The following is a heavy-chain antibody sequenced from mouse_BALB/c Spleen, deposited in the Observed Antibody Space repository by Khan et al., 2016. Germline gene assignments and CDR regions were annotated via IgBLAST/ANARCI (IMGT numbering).Heavy chain of an antibody. CDR1: GYTFTNYG. CDR3: ARDYDYDGDWYFDV. V-gene: IGHV9-3-1*01. D-gene: IGHD2-4*01. CDR2: MNTYTGEP. Sequence: QIQLVQSGPELKKLGETVKISCKASGYTFTNYGMNWVKQAPGKGLKWMGWMNTYTGEPTYADDFKGRFAFSLKTSARTAYLQINNLKNEDTATYFCARDYDYDGDWYFDVWGAGTTVTVSS. J-gene: IGHJ1*01.